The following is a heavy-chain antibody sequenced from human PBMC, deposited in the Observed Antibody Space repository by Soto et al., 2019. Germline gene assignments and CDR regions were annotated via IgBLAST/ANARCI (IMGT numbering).Heavy chain of an antibody. V-gene: IGHV4-30-4*01. CDR1: GGSISSGDYY. CDR3: ARAAPSGYDRDPIDY. CDR2: IYYSGST. Sequence: QVQLQESGPGLVKPSQTLSLTCTVSGGSISSGDYYWSWIRQPPGKGLEWIGYIYYSGSTYYNPSLKSRVTISVDPPKNPSSLKLSSVTAADAAVYYCARAAPSGYDRDPIDYWGQGTLVTVSS. D-gene: IGHD5-12*01. J-gene: IGHJ4*02.